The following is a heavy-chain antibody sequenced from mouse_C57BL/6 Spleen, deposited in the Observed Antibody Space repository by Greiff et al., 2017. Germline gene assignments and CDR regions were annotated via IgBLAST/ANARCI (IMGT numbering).Heavy chain of an antibody. D-gene: IGHD2-3*01. V-gene: IGHV1-26*01. CDR3: ARMGDGYYVLYYAMDY. CDR2: INPNNGGT. Sequence: EVQLQQSGPELVKPGASVKISCKASGYTFTDYYMNWVKQSHGKSLEWIGDINPNNGGTSYNQKFKGKATLTVDKSSSTAYMELRSLTSEDSAVYYCARMGDGYYVLYYAMDYWGQGTSVTVSS. CDR1: GYTFTDYY. J-gene: IGHJ4*01.